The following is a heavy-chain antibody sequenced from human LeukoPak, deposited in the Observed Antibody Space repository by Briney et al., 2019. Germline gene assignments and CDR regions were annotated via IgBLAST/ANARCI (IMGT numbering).Heavy chain of an antibody. CDR3: ARAGCNGGSCYIGWFDP. CDR2: IYPGDSDT. CDR1: GYSFTTYW. Sequence: GESLQISCQGSGYSFTTYWIGWVRQMPGKGLEWMGIIYPGDSDTRYSPSFQGQVTISADKSISTAYLQWSSLKASDTAMYYCARAGCNGGSCYIGWFDPWGQGTLVTVSS. V-gene: IGHV5-51*01. D-gene: IGHD2-15*01. J-gene: IGHJ5*02.